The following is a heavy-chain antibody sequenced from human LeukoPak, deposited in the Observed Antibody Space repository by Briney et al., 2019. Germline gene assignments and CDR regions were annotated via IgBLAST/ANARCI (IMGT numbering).Heavy chain of an antibody. CDR1: GGSISSYY. CDR2: IYYSGST. V-gene: IGHV4-59*01. CDR3: ARGADGGATYYYYYGMDV. Sequence: PSETLSLTCTVSGGSISSYYWSWIRQPPGKGLEWIGYIYYSGSTSYNPSLKSRVTISVDTSKNQFSLKLSSVTAADTAVYYCARGADGGATYYYYYGMDVWGQGTTVTVSS. J-gene: IGHJ6*02. D-gene: IGHD1-26*01.